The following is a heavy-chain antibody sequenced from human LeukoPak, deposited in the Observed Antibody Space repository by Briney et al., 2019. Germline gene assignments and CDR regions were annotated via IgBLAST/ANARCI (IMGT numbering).Heavy chain of an antibody. CDR2: IIPIFGTA. D-gene: IGHD3-10*01. V-gene: IGHV1-69*05. CDR1: GGTFSSYA. J-gene: IGHJ5*02. CDR3: ARDREWFGELQNWFDP. Sequence: SVKVCCKASGGTFSSYAISWVRQAPGQGLAWMGGIIPIFGTANYAQKFQGRVTITTDESTSTAYMELSSLRSEDTAVYYCARDREWFGELQNWFDPWGQGTLVTVSS.